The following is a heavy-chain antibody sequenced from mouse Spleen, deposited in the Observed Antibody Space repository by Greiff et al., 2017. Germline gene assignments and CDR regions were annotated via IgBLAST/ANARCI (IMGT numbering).Heavy chain of an antibody. J-gene: IGHJ4*01. CDR1: GYAFSSSW. CDR3: ARSGTATEYAMDY. CDR2: IYPGDGDT. D-gene: IGHD1-2*01. V-gene: IGHV1-82*01. Sequence: VQLQQSGPELVKPGASVKISCKASGYAFSSSWMNWVKQRPGKGLEWIGRIYPGDGDTNYNGKFKGKATLTADKSSSTAYMQLSSLTSEDSAVYFCARSGTATEYAMDYWGQGTSVTVSS.